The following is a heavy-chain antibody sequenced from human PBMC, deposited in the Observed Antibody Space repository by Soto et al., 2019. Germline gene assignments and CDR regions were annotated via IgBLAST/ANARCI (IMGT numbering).Heavy chain of an antibody. D-gene: IGHD3-3*01. Sequence: GGSLCLTCTASGFTFSSYAKSWVRKGPGKGLEWVSAISGSGGSTYYADAVKGRFTISRDNSKNTLYLQMNSLRAEDTPVYYCAKKAGGVLYGMDAWGQGTTVTVSS. CDR2: ISGSGGST. J-gene: IGHJ6*02. V-gene: IGHV3-23*01. CDR1: GFTFSSYA. CDR3: AKKAGGVLYGMDA.